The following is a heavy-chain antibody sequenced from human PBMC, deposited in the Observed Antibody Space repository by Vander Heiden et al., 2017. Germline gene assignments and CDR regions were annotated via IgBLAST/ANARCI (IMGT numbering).Heavy chain of an antibody. J-gene: IGHJ4*02. D-gene: IGHD1-1*01. V-gene: IGHV4-39*01. Sequence: QLQLQESGPGLVKTSETLSLTCTVSGGSISSSSYYWGWSRQPPGKGLEWMGSIYYSGSTYYNPSLKSRVTISVETSKNQFSLKLISVTAADTAVYCCARQRHVRCAILAVLFWGPRTLATVA. CDR1: GGSISSSSYY. CDR3: ARQRHVRCAILAVLF. CDR2: IYYSGST.